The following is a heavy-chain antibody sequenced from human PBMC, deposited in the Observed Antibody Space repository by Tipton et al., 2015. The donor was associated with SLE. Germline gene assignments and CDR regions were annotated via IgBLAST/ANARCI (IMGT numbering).Heavy chain of an antibody. V-gene: IGHV7-4-1*02. CDR3: ARDWDYYGSGTYLH. Sequence: QLVQSGSELKKPGASVKVSCQASGYTFTNYAMNWVRQAPGQGLELMGWINTNTGNPTYVQGLTGRFVFSLDTSVSTAYLQISSLKAEDTAVYYCARDWDYYGSGTYLHWGQGTLVTVSS. D-gene: IGHD3-10*01. J-gene: IGHJ4*02. CDR1: GYTFTNYA. CDR2: INTNTGNP.